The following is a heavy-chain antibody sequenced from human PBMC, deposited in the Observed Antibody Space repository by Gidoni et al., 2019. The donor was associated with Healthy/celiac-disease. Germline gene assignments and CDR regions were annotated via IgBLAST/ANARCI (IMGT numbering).Heavy chain of an antibody. CDR2: ISSSSSYI. Sequence: EVQLVESGGGLVKPGGSLRLSCPASGSTFSSYSMNWVRQAPGKGLEWVSSISSSSSYIYYADSVKGRFTISRDNAKNSLYLQMNSLRAEDTAVYYCARETRDTALDYWGQGTLVTVSS. D-gene: IGHD5-18*01. CDR3: ARETRDTALDY. J-gene: IGHJ4*02. V-gene: IGHV3-21*01. CDR1: GSTFSSYS.